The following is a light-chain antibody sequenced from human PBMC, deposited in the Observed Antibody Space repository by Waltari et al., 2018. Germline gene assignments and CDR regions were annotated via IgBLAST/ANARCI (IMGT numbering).Light chain of an antibody. Sequence: QSVLPQPPSVSGTPGQRVTISCSGSTPHVEDLHGFWYKQLPGTAPKLLIYRDNQRPSGVPDRVSGSKSGASASLAISGLRSEDEATYHCAACDDRLNSWVFGGGTNLTVL. J-gene: IGLJ3*02. CDR3: AACDDRLNSWV. CDR1: TPHVEDLH. V-gene: IGLV1-47*01. CDR2: RDN.